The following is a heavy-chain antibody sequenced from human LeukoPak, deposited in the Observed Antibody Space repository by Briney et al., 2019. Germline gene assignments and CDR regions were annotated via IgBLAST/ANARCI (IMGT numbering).Heavy chain of an antibody. CDR1: GFTFSSQA. CDR2: ISGTGDST. Sequence: PGGSLRLSCVASGFTFSSQAMSWVRQAPGKGLEWVSVISGTGDSTYYADSVKGRFTISRDNSKNTLYLQMNSLRAEDTAVYYCAKEKSGSGLFGMDVWGQGTTVTVSS. CDR3: AKEKSGSGLFGMDV. D-gene: IGHD6-19*01. J-gene: IGHJ6*02. V-gene: IGHV3-23*01.